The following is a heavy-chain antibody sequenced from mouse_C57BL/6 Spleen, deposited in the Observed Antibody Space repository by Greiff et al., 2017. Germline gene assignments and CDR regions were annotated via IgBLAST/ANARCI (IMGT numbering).Heavy chain of an antibody. CDR2: IYPGAGDT. D-gene: IGHD2-2*01. CDR1: GYAFSSSW. J-gene: IGHJ3*01. V-gene: IGHV1-82*01. Sequence: VQLQQSGPELVKPGASVKISCKASGYAFSSSWMNWVKPRPGKGLEWLGRIYPGAGDTNYNGKFKGQATLTADQSSSTAYMQLSSLTSEDSAVYFCARWDGDYGYDEGFAYWGQGTLVTVSA. CDR3: ARWDGDYGYDEGFAY.